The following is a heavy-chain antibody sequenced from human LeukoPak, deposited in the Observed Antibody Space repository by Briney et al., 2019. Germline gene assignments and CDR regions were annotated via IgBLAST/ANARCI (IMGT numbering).Heavy chain of an antibody. Sequence: SETLSLTCAVSGVSFNDYYWSWVRQTPGRGLEWIGEINHSGYTNDSPSLKSRVTLSIDTSRNQFSLNLRSVTVADTGIYYCTRMSTGHDYWGQGTLVTVSS. J-gene: IGHJ4*02. CDR3: TRMSTGHDY. CDR1: GVSFNDYY. D-gene: IGHD4-17*01. CDR2: INHSGYT. V-gene: IGHV4-34*01.